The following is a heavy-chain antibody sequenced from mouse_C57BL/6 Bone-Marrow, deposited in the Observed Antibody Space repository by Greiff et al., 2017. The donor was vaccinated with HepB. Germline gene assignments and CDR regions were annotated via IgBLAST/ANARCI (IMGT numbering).Heavy chain of an antibody. CDR1: GFSFTSYG. D-gene: IGHD1-1*01. J-gene: IGHJ3*01. CDR3: ATLTVVSPDAY. Sequence: VKLMESGPGLVQPSQSLSITCTVSGFSFTSYGVHWVRQSPGKGLEWLGVIWRGGSTDYNAAFMSRLIITKDNSKSHVFFKMNSLQADDTAIYYCATLTVVSPDAYWGQGTLVTVSA. V-gene: IGHV2-5*01. CDR2: IWRGGST.